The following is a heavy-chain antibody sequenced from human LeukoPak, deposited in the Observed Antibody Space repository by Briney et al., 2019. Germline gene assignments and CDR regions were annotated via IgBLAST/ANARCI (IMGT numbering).Heavy chain of an antibody. J-gene: IGHJ4*02. CDR1: GFTVSSNY. V-gene: IGHV3-53*01. CDR3: AKVSLGGNFDY. D-gene: IGHD2-15*01. Sequence: GGSLRLSCAASGFTVSSNYMSWVRQAPGKGLEWVSVIYSGGSTYYADSVKGRFTISRDNSKNTLYLQMNSLRAEDTAVYYCAKVSLGGNFDYWGQGTTVTISS. CDR2: IYSGGST.